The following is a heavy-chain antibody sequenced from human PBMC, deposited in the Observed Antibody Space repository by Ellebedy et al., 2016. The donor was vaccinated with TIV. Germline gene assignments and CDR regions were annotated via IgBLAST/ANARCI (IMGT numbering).Heavy chain of an antibody. CDR1: GGSISSYY. CDR3: AADRSISWYFY. D-gene: IGHD2-2*01. Sequence: MPSETLSLTCTVSGGSISSYYWSWIRQPPGKGLEWIGYFYNSVNTIYNPSLKSRVSMSVDTSKNQVSLKLTSVTAADTAVYYCAADRSISWYFYWGQGTLVTVSS. V-gene: IGHV4-59*12. J-gene: IGHJ4*02. CDR2: FYNSVNT.